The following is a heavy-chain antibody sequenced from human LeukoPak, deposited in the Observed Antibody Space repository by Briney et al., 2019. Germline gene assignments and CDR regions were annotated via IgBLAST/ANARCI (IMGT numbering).Heavy chain of an antibody. CDR3: ARGTAAGTYQLSYYYYYMDV. V-gene: IGHV4-59*01. J-gene: IGHJ6*03. CDR1: GGSISSYY. CDR2: FHHSGST. D-gene: IGHD6-13*01. Sequence: SETLSLTCTVSGGSISSYYWTWIRQSPGKGLEWIGFFHHSGSTNYNPSFKSRVTISADTSNNHFSLRLTSVTAADTAVYYCARGTAAGTYQLSYYYYYMDVWGKGTTVTVSS.